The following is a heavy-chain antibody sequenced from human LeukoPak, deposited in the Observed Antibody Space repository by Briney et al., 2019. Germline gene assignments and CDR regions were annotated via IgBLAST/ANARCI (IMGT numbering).Heavy chain of an antibody. CDR3: AKDRDYYDSSGYYDPTPFDY. J-gene: IGHJ4*02. CDR2: IWYDGSNK. V-gene: IGHV3-30*02. Sequence: PGGSLRLSCAASGFTFSSYGMHWVRQAPGKGLEWVAVIWYDGSNKYYADSVKGRFTISRDNSKNTLYLQMNSLSAEDTAVYYCAKDRDYYDSSGYYDPTPFDYWGQGTLVTVSS. D-gene: IGHD3-22*01. CDR1: GFTFSSYG.